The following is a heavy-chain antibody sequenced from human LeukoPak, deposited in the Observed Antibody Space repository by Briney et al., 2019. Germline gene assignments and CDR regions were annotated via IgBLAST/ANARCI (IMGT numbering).Heavy chain of an antibody. CDR3: ARARQSGSYAGFAH. J-gene: IGHJ4*02. D-gene: IGHD3-16*01. Sequence: GESLKISCQGSGYRFTNYWIAWVRQMPGKGLEWMGIIYPGDSDTRVSPSFRGRVTMSADKSVSTAHLQLNNLKASDTAMYYCARARQSGSYAGFAHWGPGTLVTVSS. CDR2: IYPGDSDT. V-gene: IGHV5-51*01. CDR1: GYRFTNYW.